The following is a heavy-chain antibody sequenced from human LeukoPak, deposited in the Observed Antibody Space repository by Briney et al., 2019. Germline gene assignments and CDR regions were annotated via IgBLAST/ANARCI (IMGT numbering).Heavy chain of an antibody. D-gene: IGHD5-18*01. Sequence: PSETLSLTCTVSGASISSTNNFWGWIRQTPGKGLEWIATIYYSVSTYYNPSLKSRLSISVDTSKNQFSLKLSSVTAADTAVYYCARARREYSYGYRPNEMGHYFDHWGQGTLVTVSS. CDR2: IYYSVST. CDR1: GASISSTNNF. J-gene: IGHJ4*02. CDR3: ARARREYSYGYRPNEMGHYFDH. V-gene: IGHV4-39*07.